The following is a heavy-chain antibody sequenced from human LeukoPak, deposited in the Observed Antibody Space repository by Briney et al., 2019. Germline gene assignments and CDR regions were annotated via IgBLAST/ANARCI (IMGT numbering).Heavy chain of an antibody. CDR3: ERAESSSWFYYYGMDV. D-gene: IGHD6-13*01. Sequence: GGSLRLSCAASGFTFSSYSMNWVRQAPGKGLEWVSSISSSSSYIYYADSVKGRFTISRDNAKNSLYLQMNSLRAEDTAVYYCERAESSSWFYYYGMDVWGQGTTVTVSS. CDR1: GFTFSSYS. V-gene: IGHV3-21*01. CDR2: ISSSSSYI. J-gene: IGHJ6*02.